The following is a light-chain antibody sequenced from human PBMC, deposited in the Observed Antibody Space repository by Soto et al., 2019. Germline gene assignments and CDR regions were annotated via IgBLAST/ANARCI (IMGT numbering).Light chain of an antibody. CDR1: QNINRF. J-gene: IGKJ1*01. V-gene: IGKV1-39*01. Sequence: DIQMTQSPSSLSASVGDRVTLICRSSQNINRFLNWYQQKQGKAPNLLIYGVSSLQTGVPSRFSGSGYGTNFTLTISSLQSADFATYFCQQSYNSPPTFGQGTKVEIK. CDR3: QQSYNSPPT. CDR2: GVS.